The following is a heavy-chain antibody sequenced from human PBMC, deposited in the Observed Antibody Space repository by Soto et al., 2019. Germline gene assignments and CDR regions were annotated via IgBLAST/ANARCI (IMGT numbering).Heavy chain of an antibody. V-gene: IGHV3-30*04. CDR2: ISFDGGIT. D-gene: IGHD3-22*01. CDR3: ARSGYYDSSFDY. Sequence: QVQLVQSGGGVVQPGRSLRLSCVASGFTFSSFAMHWVRQAPVKGLEWVAVISFDGGITYYADSVKGRFTISRDNSEDPVFLQMTGLRTADTAVYYCARSGYYDSSFDYWGQGTLVTDSS. CDR1: GFTFSSFA. J-gene: IGHJ4*02.